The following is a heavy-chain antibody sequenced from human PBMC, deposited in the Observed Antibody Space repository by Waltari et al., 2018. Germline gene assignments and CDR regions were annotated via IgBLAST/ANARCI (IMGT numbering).Heavy chain of an antibody. CDR1: GYSICSGYY. V-gene: IGHV4-38-2*02. J-gene: IGHJ3*02. CDR2: IYHSGST. CDR3: ARDGLTYYDFWSGYPTSAFDI. Sequence: QLQLQESGPGLVQPSETLSLICAVSGYSICSGYYLRWIRQPPGKGLEWIGSIYHSGSTYYNPSLKSRVTISVDTSKNQFSLKLSSVTAADTAVYYCARDGLTYYDFWSGYPTSAFDIWGQGTMVTVSS. D-gene: IGHD3-3*01.